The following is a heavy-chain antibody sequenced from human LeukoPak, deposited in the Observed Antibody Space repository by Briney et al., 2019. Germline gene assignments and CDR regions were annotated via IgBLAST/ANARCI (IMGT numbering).Heavy chain of an antibody. CDR2: IKQDGSET. J-gene: IGHJ4*02. V-gene: IGHV3-7*01. Sequence: GGSLRLSCAASGFVFSSYWMSWVRQAPGKGLEWVANIKQDGSETYYVDSVKGRFTISRDNDKNSLYLRLNSLTAADTAVYYCARRGGTYSPFGYWGQGTLVTVSS. CDR3: ARRGGTYSPFGY. D-gene: IGHD1-26*01. CDR1: GFVFSSYW.